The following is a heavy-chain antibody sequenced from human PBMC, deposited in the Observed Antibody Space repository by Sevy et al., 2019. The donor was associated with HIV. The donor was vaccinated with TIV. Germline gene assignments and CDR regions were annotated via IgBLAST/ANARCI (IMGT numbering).Heavy chain of an antibody. Sequence: ASVKVSCKASGYTFTGYYMHWVRQAPGQGLEWMGWINPNSGGTNYAQKFQGRVTMTRDTSISTAYMELSRLRSDDTAVYYWAREGGEGVGATGGGDYWGQGTLVTVSS. CDR2: INPNSGGT. V-gene: IGHV1-2*02. J-gene: IGHJ4*02. CDR3: AREGGEGVGATGGGDY. D-gene: IGHD1-26*01. CDR1: GYTFTGYY.